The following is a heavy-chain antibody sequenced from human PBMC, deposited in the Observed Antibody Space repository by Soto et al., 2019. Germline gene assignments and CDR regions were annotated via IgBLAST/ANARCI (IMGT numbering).Heavy chain of an antibody. Sequence: PGGSLRLSCAASGFTFDDYAMHWVRQAPGKGLEWVSGISWNSGNIGYADSVKGRFTISRDNAKNSLYLQMNSLRGEDTALYYCAKVYSSGWYSGFSLFMDVWGKGTTVTVSS. D-gene: IGHD6-19*01. CDR2: ISWNSGNI. CDR3: AKVYSSGWYSGFSLFMDV. V-gene: IGHV3-9*01. CDR1: GFTFDDYA. J-gene: IGHJ6*03.